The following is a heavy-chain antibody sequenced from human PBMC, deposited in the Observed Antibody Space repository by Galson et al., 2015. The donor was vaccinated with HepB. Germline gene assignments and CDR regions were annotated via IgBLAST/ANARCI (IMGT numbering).Heavy chain of an antibody. V-gene: IGHV3-23*01. J-gene: IGHJ4*02. D-gene: IGHD2-2*01. CDR3: AKGSRYQLPNPFDY. Sequence: SLRLSCAASGFIFSNYAMGWVRQAPGKGLEWVSSISGGAYSTYYADSVKGHFTISRDNSKNTLYLQMDSLRAEDTALYYCAKGSRYQLPNPFDYWGQGTLVTVSS. CDR2: ISGGAYST. CDR1: GFIFSNYA.